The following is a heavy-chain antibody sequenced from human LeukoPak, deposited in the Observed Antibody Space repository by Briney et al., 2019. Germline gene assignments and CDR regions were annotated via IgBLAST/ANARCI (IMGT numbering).Heavy chain of an antibody. J-gene: IGHJ4*02. Sequence: SETLSLTCTVSGGSMSSYYWSWIRQPPGKGLEWIGSIYYSGSTYYNPSLKSRVTISVDTSKNQFSLKLSSVTAADTAVYYCARHEVSYDSSDGFDYWGQGTLVTVSS. CDR2: IYYSGST. CDR1: GGSMSSYY. CDR3: ARHEVSYDSSDGFDY. V-gene: IGHV4-39*01. D-gene: IGHD3-22*01.